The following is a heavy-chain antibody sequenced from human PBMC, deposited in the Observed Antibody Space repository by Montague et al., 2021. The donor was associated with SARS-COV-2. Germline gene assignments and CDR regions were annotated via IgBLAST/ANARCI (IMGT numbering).Heavy chain of an antibody. CDR3: AGKGITMVQGVIMGAFDI. D-gene: IGHD3-10*01. CDR2: IYYSGST. J-gene: IGHJ3*02. Sequence: SETLSLTCTVSGGSISSSSYYWGWIRQPPGKGLEWIGSIYYSGSTYYNPSLKSRVTISVDTSKNQFSLKLSSVTAADTAVYYCAGKGITMVQGVIMGAFDIWGQGTMVTVSS. V-gene: IGHV4-39*07. CDR1: GGSISSSSYY.